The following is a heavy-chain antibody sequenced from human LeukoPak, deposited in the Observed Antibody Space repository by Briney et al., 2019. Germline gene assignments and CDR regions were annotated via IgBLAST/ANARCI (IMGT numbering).Heavy chain of an antibody. CDR2: ISSSSSYI. V-gene: IGHV3-21*01. D-gene: IGHD6-19*01. CDR3: ARALPGYSSGWYDY. J-gene: IGHJ4*02. Sequence: PGGSLRLSCAASGFTFSSYSMNWVRQAPGKGLGWVSSISSSSSYIYYADSVKGRFTISRDNAKNSLYLQMNSLRAEDTAVYYCARALPGYSSGWYDYRGQGTLVTVSS. CDR1: GFTFSSYS.